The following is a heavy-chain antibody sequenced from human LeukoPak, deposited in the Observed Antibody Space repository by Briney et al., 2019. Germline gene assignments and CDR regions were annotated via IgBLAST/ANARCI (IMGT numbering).Heavy chain of an antibody. D-gene: IGHD2-15*01. CDR2: IAPYNGDS. V-gene: IGHV1-18*01. Sequence: VSVKVSCKTSGYPFTSYGINWVRQAPGQGLEWMGWIAPYNGDSKYAQKVQDRVTMTTDTSTRTAYVELRSLTSHDTAVYYCARDYCSGGSCLSGPDYWGQGSLVTVSS. CDR1: GYPFTSYG. CDR3: ARDYCSGGSCLSGPDY. J-gene: IGHJ4*02.